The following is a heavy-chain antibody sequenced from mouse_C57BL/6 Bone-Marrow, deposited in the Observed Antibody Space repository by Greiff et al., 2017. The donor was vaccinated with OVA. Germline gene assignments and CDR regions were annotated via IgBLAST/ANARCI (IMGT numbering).Heavy chain of an antibody. J-gene: IGHJ3*01. CDR3: ARDFYYGSREFAWFAY. CDR2: ISSGSSTI. Sequence: EVHLVESGGGLVKPGGSLKLSCAASGFTFSDYGMHWVRQAPEKGLEWVAYISSGSSTIYYADTVKGRFTISRDNAKNTLFLQMTSLRSEDTAMYYCARDFYYGSREFAWFAYWGQGTLVTVSA. D-gene: IGHD1-1*01. CDR1: GFTFSDYG. V-gene: IGHV5-17*01.